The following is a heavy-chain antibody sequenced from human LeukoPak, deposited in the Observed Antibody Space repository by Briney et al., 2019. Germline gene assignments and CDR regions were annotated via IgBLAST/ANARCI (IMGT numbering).Heavy chain of an antibody. CDR1: GFTFSSYE. D-gene: IGHD4-17*01. Sequence: GGSLRLSCAASGFTFSSYEMNWVRQAPGKGLGWVSYISSSGSTIYYADSVKGRFTISRDNAKNSLYLQMNSLRAEDTAVYYCARDMALVLDDYGDYSTAYGMDVWGKGTTVTVSS. CDR3: ARDMALVLDDYGDYSTAYGMDV. J-gene: IGHJ6*04. V-gene: IGHV3-48*03. CDR2: ISSSGSTI.